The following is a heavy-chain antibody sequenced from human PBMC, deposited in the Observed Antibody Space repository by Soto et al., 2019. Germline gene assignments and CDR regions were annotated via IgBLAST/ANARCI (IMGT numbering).Heavy chain of an antibody. CDR3: AKDLSGARWYYDGLDV. J-gene: IGHJ6*02. D-gene: IGHD2-15*01. V-gene: IGHV3-30*18. CDR2: TSYDGTNK. Sequence: PWWSLRLSCEVCGFTFSTHGMHWVRQAPGQGLEWVAGTSYDGTNKYYARSVQGRFTISRENSMKTLYLQMNSLRTEDTAVYYCAKDLSGARWYYDGLDVWGQGTTVTVSS. CDR1: GFTFSTHG.